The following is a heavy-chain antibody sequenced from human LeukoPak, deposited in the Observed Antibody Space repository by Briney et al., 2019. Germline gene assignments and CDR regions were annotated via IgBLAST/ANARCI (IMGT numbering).Heavy chain of an antibody. D-gene: IGHD3-10*01. CDR1: GGSFSGYY. Sequence: SETLSLTCAVYGGSFSGYYWSWIRQPPGKGLEWIGEINHSGSTNYNPSLKSRVTISVDTCKNQFSLKLSSVTAADTAVYYCARDPLYYYGSGSYYDGTDYWGQGTLVTVSS. CDR3: ARDPLYYYGSGSYYDGTDY. V-gene: IGHV4-34*01. CDR2: INHSGST. J-gene: IGHJ4*02.